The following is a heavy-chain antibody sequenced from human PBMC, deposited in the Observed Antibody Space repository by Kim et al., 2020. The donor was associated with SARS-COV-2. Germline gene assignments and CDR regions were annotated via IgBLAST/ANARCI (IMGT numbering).Heavy chain of an antibody. D-gene: IGHD2-2*01. V-gene: IGHV4-34*01. J-gene: IGHJ4*02. Sequence: SLKSRVTISVDTSKNQFSLKLSSVTAADTAVYYCARAYCSSTSCPRAGDYWGQGTLVTVSS. CDR3: ARAYCSSTSCPRAGDY.